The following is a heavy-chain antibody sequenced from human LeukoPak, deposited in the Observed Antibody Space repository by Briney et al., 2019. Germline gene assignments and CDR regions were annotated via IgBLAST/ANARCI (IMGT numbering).Heavy chain of an antibody. CDR1: GFTFSSYA. CDR2: ISGSGGGT. Sequence: GGSLRLSCAASGFTFSSYAMSWVRQAPGKGLEWVSAISGSGGGTYYANSVKGRFTISRDNSRDTLYLQMNSLRAEDTDLYFCAKTAGYYGSGSSSYIDCWGQGTLVSVSS. V-gene: IGHV3-23*01. D-gene: IGHD3-10*01. J-gene: IGHJ4*02. CDR3: AKTAGYYGSGSSSYIDC.